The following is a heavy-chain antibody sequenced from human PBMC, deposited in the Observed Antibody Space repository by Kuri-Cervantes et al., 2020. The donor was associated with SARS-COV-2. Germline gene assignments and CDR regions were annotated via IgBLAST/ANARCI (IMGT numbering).Heavy chain of an antibody. V-gene: IGHV1-18*01. CDR2: ISAYNGNT. Sequence: ASVKVSCKASGYTFTSYGISWVRQAPGQGLEWMGWISAYNGNTNYAQKLQGRVTMTTDTSTSTAYMELRSLRSDDTAVYYCARERILWFGEPTHFDYWGQGTLVTVSS. CDR3: ARERILWFGEPTHFDY. D-gene: IGHD3-10*01. J-gene: IGHJ4*02. CDR1: GYTFTSYG.